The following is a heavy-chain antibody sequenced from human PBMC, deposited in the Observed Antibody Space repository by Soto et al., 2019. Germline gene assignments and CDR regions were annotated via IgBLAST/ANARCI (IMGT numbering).Heavy chain of an antibody. CDR1: GGSIASFY. Sequence: SETLSLTCTVSGGSIASFYWGWIRQSPGKGLEWIAYFYHTGTTNYNPSLKSRVTISVDTSKNQFSLTLNSVTAADTAIYYCARDLSGWGYYYGLDVWGPGTTVTVSS. D-gene: IGHD6-19*01. CDR2: FYHTGTT. V-gene: IGHV4-59*01. CDR3: ARDLSGWGYYYGLDV. J-gene: IGHJ6*02.